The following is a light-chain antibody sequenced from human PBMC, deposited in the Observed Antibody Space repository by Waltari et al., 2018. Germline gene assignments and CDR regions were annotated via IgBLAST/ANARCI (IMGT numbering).Light chain of an antibody. J-gene: IGLJ3*02. CDR2: YDT. CDR3: QVWDDTTNSGV. V-gene: IGLV3-21*01. CDR1: NIERKS. Sequence: YVLTQPPSVSVAPGKTATLTWGGENIERKSVNWYQQKAGQAPVLVLFYDTDRPSGIPDRFSGSNSGNTATLTISWVEAGDEADYHCQVWDDTTNSGVFGGGTRLTVL.